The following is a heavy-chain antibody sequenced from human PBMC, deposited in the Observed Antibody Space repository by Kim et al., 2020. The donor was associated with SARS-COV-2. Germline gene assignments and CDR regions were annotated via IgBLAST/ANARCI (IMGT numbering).Heavy chain of an antibody. CDR3: TTEITRWGAMVI. CDR2: IKSKTDGGTT. J-gene: IGHJ4*02. D-gene: IGHD5-18*01. V-gene: IGHV3-15*01. CDR1: GFTFSNAW. Sequence: GGSLRLSCAASGFTFSNAWMSWVRQAPGKGLEWVGRIKSKTDGGTTDYAAPVKGRFTISRDDSKNTLYLQMNSLKTEDTAVYYCTTEITRWGAMVIWGQGTLVTVSS.